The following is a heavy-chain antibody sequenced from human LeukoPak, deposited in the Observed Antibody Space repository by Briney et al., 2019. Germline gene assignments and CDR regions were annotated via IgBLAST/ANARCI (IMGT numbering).Heavy chain of an antibody. CDR1: GFTFSSYS. CDR3: ARAMGEYSSSPFDY. V-gene: IGHV3-21*01. D-gene: IGHD6-6*01. CDR2: ISSSSSYI. J-gene: IGHJ4*02. Sequence: GGSLRLSCAASGFTFSSYSMNWVRQAPGKGLEWVSSISSSSSYIYYADSVKGRFTISRDNAKNSLYLQMNSLRAEDTAVYYCARAMGEYSSSPFDYWGQGTLVTVS.